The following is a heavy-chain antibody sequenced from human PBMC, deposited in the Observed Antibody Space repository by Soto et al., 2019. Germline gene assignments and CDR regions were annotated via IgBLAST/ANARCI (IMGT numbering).Heavy chain of an antibody. CDR3: AKDRHYPRDYFHY. CDR1: GFTFSSSA. CDR2: VSANGQGI. J-gene: IGHJ4*02. Sequence: LRLSCAASGFTFSSSAISWVRQAPGKGLEWVSAVSANGQGIYYADSVRGRFTISRDNSKNTVFLHMGSLSAEDTAVYYCAKDRHYPRDYFHYWGQGTLVTVSS. D-gene: IGHD3-10*01. V-gene: IGHV3-23*01.